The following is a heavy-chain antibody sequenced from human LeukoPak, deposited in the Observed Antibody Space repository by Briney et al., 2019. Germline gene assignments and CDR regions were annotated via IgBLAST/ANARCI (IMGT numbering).Heavy chain of an antibody. CDR3: ARDNLRNDYGDYENSSFDY. D-gene: IGHD4-17*01. J-gene: IGHJ4*02. CDR2: IIPIFGTA. CDR1: GGTFSSYA. V-gene: IGHV1-69*13. Sequence: ASVKVSYKASGGTFSSYAISWVRQAPGQGLEGMGGIIPIFGTANYAQKFQGRVTITADESTSTAYMELSSLRSEDTAVYYCARDNLRNDYGDYENSSFDYWGQGTLVTVSS.